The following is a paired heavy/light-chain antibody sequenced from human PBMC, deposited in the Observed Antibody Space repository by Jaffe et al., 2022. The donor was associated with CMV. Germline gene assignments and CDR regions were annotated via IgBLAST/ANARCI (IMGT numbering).Light chain of an antibody. V-gene: IGKV3-20*01. CDR2: GAS. CDR1: QSVSSSY. Sequence: EIVLTQSPGTLSLSPGERATLSCRASQSVSSSYLAWYQQKPGQAPRLLIYGASSRATGIPDRFSGSGSGTDFTLTISRLEPEDFAVYYCQQYGSSPPITFGPGTKVDIK. CDR3: QQYGSSPPIT. J-gene: IGKJ3*01.
Heavy chain of an antibody. J-gene: IGHJ5*02. CDR3: ARGIYSPQASHGHYYGSGASRFDP. D-gene: IGHD3-10*01. CDR2: INHSGST. V-gene: IGHV4-34*01. CDR1: GGSFSGYY. Sequence: QVQLQQWGAGLLKPSETLSLTCAVYGGSFSGYYWSWIRQPPGKGLEWIGEINHSGSTNYNPSLKSRVTISVDTSKNQFSLKLSSVTAADTAVYYCARGIYSPQASHGHYYGSGASRFDPWGQGTLVTVSS.